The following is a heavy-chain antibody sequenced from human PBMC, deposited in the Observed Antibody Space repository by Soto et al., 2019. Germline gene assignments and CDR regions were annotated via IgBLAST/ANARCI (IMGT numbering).Heavy chain of an antibody. CDR2: VYHSGST. J-gene: IGHJ3*02. V-gene: IGHV4-4*02. D-gene: IGHD7-27*01. CDR1: GGSISSSNW. CDR3: ARVLGNDAFDI. Sequence: PSETLSLTCAVSGGSISSSNWWGWVRQPPGKGLEWIGEVYHSGSTNYNPSLKSRVTISVDKPKNQFSLKLSSVTAADTAVYYCARVLGNDAFDIWGQGTMVTVSS.